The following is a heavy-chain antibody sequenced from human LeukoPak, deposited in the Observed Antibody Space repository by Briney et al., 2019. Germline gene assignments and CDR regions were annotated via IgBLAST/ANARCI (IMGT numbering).Heavy chain of an antibody. CDR1: GFTFSYYW. V-gene: IGHV3-74*01. Sequence: GGSLRLSCAASGFTFSYYWMYWVRQAPGKGLVWFSRINSDGSTTSYADSVKGRFTISRDNAKNTLYLQMNSLRADDTAVYYCARDSGYGGNSDYWGQGTLVTVSS. CDR3: ARDSGYGGNSDY. CDR2: INSDGSTT. D-gene: IGHD4-23*01. J-gene: IGHJ4*02.